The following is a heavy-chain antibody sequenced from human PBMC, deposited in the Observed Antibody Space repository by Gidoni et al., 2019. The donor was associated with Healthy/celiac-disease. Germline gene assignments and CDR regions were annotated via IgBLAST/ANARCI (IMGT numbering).Heavy chain of an antibody. Sequence: QVQLQESGPGLVKPSQTLSLTCTVSGGSLSSGGSSWSWIRQHPGKGLEWIGYIYYSGSTYYNPSLKSRVTISVDTSKNQFSLKLSSVTAADTAVYYCARETLGYGDYVGYNWFDPWGQGTLVTVSS. J-gene: IGHJ5*02. D-gene: IGHD4-17*01. CDR3: ARETLGYGDYVGYNWFDP. CDR2: IYYSGST. CDR1: GGSLSSGGSS. V-gene: IGHV4-31*03.